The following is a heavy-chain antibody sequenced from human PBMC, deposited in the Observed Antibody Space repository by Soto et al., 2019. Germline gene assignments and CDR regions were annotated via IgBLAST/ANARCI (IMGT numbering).Heavy chain of an antibody. CDR1: GGSISSYY. D-gene: IGHD3-9*01. Sequence: SETLSLTCTVSGGSISSYYWSWIRQPPGKGLEWIGYIYYSGSTNYNPSLKSRVTISVDTSKNQFSLKLSSVTAADTAVYYCARQYYDILRVLSMDVWGQGTTVTVSS. CDR3: ARQYYDILRVLSMDV. CDR2: IYYSGST. V-gene: IGHV4-59*08. J-gene: IGHJ6*02.